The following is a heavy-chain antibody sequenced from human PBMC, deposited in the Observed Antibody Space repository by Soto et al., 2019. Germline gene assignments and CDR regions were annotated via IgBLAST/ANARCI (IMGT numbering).Heavy chain of an antibody. CDR2: ISAYNGNT. CDR1: GYTFTSYG. D-gene: IGHD6-13*01. CDR3: ARDLRPRSNIAAAGTMVDY. J-gene: IGHJ4*02. V-gene: IGHV1-18*01. Sequence: ASVKVSCKASGYTFTSYGISWVRQAPGQGLEWMGWISAYNGNTNYAQKLQGRVTMTTDTSTSTAYMELRSLRSDDTAVYYCARDLRPRSNIAAAGTMVDYWGQGTLVTVSS.